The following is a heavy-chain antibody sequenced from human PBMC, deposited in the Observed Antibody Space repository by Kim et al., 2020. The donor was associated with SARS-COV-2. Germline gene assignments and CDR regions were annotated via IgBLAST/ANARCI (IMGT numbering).Heavy chain of an antibody. CDR3: ARVGYDYVWGSYRAYYYYYGMDV. CDR1: GFTFSDYY. Sequence: GGSLRLSCAASGFTFSDYYMSWIRQAPGKGLEWVSYISSSSSYTNYADSGKGRFTISRDNAKNSLYLKMNSLRAEDTSVYYCARVGYDYVWGSYRAYYYYYGMDVWGQGTTVTVSS. J-gene: IGHJ6*02. D-gene: IGHD3-16*02. V-gene: IGHV3-11*05. CDR2: ISSSSSYT.